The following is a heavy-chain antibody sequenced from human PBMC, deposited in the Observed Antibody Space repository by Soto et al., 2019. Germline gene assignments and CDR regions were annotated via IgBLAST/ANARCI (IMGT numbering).Heavy chain of an antibody. CDR1: GFTFSSYA. J-gene: IGHJ4*02. Sequence: VQLVQSGAEVKKPGSSVKVSCKASGFTFSSYAMSWVRQAPGKGLEWVSAISGSGGSTYYADSVKGRFTISRDNSKNTLYLQMNSLRAEDTAVYYCAKGFSGSHFDYWGQGTLVTVSS. CDR2: ISGSGGST. V-gene: IGHV3-23*04. CDR3: AKGFSGSHFDY. D-gene: IGHD1-26*01.